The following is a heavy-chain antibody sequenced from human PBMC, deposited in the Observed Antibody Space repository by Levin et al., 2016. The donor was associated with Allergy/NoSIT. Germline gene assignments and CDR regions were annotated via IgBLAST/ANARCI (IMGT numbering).Heavy chain of an antibody. CDR1: GFTFSSYT. D-gene: IGHD6-6*01. J-gene: IGHJ4*02. CDR2: ISSTRNYI. CDR3: ARELPSSPFPLDY. V-gene: IGHV3-21*01. Sequence: GESLKISCAASGFTFSSYTMNWVRQAPGKGLEWVSTISSTRNYIYYGDSVKGRFTISRDNARDSLYLQMNSLRAEDTAVYYCARELPSSPFPLDYWGQGTLVTVSS.